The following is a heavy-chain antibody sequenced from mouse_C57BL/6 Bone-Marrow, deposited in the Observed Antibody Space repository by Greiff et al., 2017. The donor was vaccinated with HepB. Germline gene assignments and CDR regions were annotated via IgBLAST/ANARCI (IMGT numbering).Heavy chain of an antibody. J-gene: IGHJ4*01. CDR2: ISYDGSN. V-gene: IGHV3-6*01. Sequence: EVQLQESGPGLVKPSQSLSLTCSVTGYSITSGYYWNWIRQFPGNKLAWMGYISYDGSNNYNPSLKNRISITRDTSKNQFFLKLNSVTTEDTATYYCANSLAMDYWGQGTSVTVSS. CDR1: GYSITSGYY. CDR3: ANSLAMDY.